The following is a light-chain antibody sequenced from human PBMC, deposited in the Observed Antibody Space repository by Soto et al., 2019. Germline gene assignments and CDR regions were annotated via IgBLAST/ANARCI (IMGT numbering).Light chain of an antibody. Sequence: EIVLTQSPVTLSLSPGERATLSCRASQSVGSYLAWLQQKPGQAPRLLIYDASKRATGIPGRFSGSGSGTDFILTISCLEPEDFAVYYCQQRRDSITFGQGTRLEIK. V-gene: IGKV3-11*01. J-gene: IGKJ5*01. CDR3: QQRRDSIT. CDR1: QSVGSY. CDR2: DAS.